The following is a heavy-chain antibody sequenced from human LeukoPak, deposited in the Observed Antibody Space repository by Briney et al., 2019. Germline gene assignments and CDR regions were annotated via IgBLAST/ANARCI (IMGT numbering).Heavy chain of an antibody. CDR3: ARGELGDRSGFSFFDY. Sequence: ASVKVSCKAPRGTFDSYGISWVRQAPGQGLGMGGVMAIFGGVKYGQKFQGRATITTDASTSTAYMELRSLTSEDTGIYYCARGELGDRSGFSFFDYWGQGTLVTVSS. CDR2: VMAIFGGV. V-gene: IGHV1-69*05. CDR1: RGTFDSYG. D-gene: IGHD3-22*01. J-gene: IGHJ4*02.